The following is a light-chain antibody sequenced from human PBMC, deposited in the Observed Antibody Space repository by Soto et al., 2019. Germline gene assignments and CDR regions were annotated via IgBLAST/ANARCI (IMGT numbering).Light chain of an antibody. V-gene: IGKV3-20*01. CDR2: ATS. Sequence: VLTQSPGTLSLSPGERATLSCRASQSVRGNFLVWYQQKPGQSPRLLIYATSSRATGIPDRFSAGGSGTDFTLTISRLEPEDSAVYYCQQYGGSPLLTFGQGTRWRL. J-gene: IGKJ5*01. CDR1: QSVRGNF. CDR3: QQYGGSPLLT.